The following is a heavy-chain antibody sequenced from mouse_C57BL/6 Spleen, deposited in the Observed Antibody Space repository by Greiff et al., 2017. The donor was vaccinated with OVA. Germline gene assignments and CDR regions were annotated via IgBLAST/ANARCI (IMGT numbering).Heavy chain of an antibody. CDR2: IDPSDSYT. J-gene: IGHJ4*01. CDR3: ARFQLRNYAMDY. CDR1: GYTFTSYW. V-gene: IGHV1-50*01. D-gene: IGHD1-1*01. Sequence: VQLQQPGAELVKPGASVKLSCKASGYTFTSYWMQWVKQRPGQGLEWIGEIDPSDSYTNYNQKFKGKATLTVDTSSSTAYMQLSSLTSEDSAVYYCARFQLRNYAMDYWGQGTSVTVSS.